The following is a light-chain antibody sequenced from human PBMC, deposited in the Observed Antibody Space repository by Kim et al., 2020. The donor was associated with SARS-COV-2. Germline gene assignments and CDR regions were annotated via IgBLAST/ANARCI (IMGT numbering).Light chain of an antibody. V-gene: IGKV1-5*03. Sequence: DIQMTQSPSTLSASVGDRVTITCRASHSISDFLAWYQQKPGKAPKLLIYRASNLKSGVPSRFSGSGSGTEFTLTTSSLQPDDFATYYCQQYRSYPWTFGQGTKVDIK. J-gene: IGKJ1*01. CDR3: QQYRSYPWT. CDR1: HSISDF. CDR2: RAS.